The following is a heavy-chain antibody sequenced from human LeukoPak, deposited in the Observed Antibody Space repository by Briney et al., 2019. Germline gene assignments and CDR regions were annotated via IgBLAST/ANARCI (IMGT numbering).Heavy chain of an antibody. V-gene: IGHV4-61*02. D-gene: IGHD3-3*01. J-gene: IGHJ4*02. Sequence: SETLSLTCTVSGGSISSGSYYWRWIRQPAGKGLERIGRIYTSGSTNYNPSLKSRVTVSVDTSKNQFSLKLISVTAADTAVYYCARGEKRPVLRFLEWLLEYYFDYWGQGTLVTVSS. CDR2: IYTSGST. CDR3: ARGEKRPVLRFLEWLLEYYFDY. CDR1: GGSISSGSYY.